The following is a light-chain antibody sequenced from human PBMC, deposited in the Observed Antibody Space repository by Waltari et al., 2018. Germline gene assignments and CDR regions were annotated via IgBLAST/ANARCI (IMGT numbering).Light chain of an antibody. CDR3: SSYTTSGTLI. CDR1: SRDFGTYNR. V-gene: IGLV2-18*02. Sequence: QSALTQLPSVSGSPGQSVTISCTGTSRDFGTYNRVSWYQQPPGTPPRLLYGAIHRPSGVPDRFSGSKSGDTASLTISELQPEDEADYYCSSYTTSGTLIFGGGTTLTVL. J-gene: IGLJ2*01. CDR2: GAI.